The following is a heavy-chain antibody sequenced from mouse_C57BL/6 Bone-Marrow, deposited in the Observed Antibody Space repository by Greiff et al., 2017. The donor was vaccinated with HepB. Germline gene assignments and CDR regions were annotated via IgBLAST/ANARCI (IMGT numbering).Heavy chain of an antibody. CDR2: IDPENGDT. J-gene: IGHJ2*01. D-gene: IGHD1-1*01. CDR3: TTYYYGSSPDY. Sequence: EVQLQQSGAELVRPGASVKLSCTASGFNIKDDYMHWVKQRPEQGLEWIGWIDPENGDTEYASKFQGKATITADTSSNTAYLQLSRLTSEDTAVYYCTTYYYGSSPDYWGQDTTLTVSS. V-gene: IGHV14-4*01. CDR1: GFNIKDDY.